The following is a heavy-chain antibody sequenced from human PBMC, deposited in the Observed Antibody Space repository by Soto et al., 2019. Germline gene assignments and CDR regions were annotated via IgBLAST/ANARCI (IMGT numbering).Heavy chain of an antibody. CDR1: GGTFSSYA. V-gene: IGHV1-69*01. J-gene: IGHJ5*02. D-gene: IGHD2-2*01. CDR2: IIPIFVTA. Sequence: QVQLVQSGAEVKKPGSSVKVSCKASGGTFSSYAISWVRQAPGQGLEWRGGIIPIFVTANYAQKFQGRVTISGEESTSTDYSELSSLRSEDTAVYYGASLRRSTAFLVVPAALRGPGLRWFDPWGQGTLVTVAS. CDR3: ASLRRSTAFLVVPAALRGPGLRWFDP.